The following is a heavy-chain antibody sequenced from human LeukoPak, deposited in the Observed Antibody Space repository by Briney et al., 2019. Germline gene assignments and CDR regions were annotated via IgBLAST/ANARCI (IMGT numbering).Heavy chain of an antibody. Sequence: PGGSLRLSCAASGFTFSDYYMNRIRQAPGKGLEWVSYISGSGSTMYYADSVKGRFTISRDNAKNSLYLQMNSLRAEDTAVYYCARARTGRDGYNDFDYWGQGTLVTVSS. CDR1: GFTFSDYY. J-gene: IGHJ4*02. CDR2: ISGSGSTM. CDR3: ARARTGRDGYNDFDY. V-gene: IGHV3-11*01. D-gene: IGHD5-24*01.